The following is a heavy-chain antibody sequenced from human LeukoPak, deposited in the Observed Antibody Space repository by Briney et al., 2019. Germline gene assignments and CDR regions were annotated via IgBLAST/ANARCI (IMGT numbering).Heavy chain of an antibody. Sequence: SETLSLTCTVSGGSISSSSYYWGWIRQPPGKGLEWIGSIYYSGSTYYNPSLKSRVTISVDTSKNQFSLKLSSVTAADTAVYYCARSRSYGGDAFDIWGQGTMVTVSS. CDR1: GGSISSSSYY. CDR3: ARSRSYGGDAFDI. J-gene: IGHJ3*02. V-gene: IGHV4-39*07. CDR2: IYYSGST. D-gene: IGHD4-17*01.